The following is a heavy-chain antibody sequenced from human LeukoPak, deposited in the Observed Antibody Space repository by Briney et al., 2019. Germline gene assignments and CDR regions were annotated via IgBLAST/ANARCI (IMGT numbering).Heavy chain of an antibody. CDR3: AKIGADSSGYPTTFDY. V-gene: IGHV3-23*01. Sequence: GGSLRLSCAASRYTFSSYAMSWVPQAPGKGLERVSAISGSGGSTYYADSVKGRFTISRDNSKNTLYLQMNSLRAEDTAVYYCAKIGADSSGYPTTFDYWGQGTLVTVSS. J-gene: IGHJ4*02. D-gene: IGHD3-22*01. CDR1: RYTFSSYA. CDR2: ISGSGGST.